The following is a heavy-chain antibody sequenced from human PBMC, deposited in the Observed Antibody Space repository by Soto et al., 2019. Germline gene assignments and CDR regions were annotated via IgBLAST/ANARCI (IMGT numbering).Heavy chain of an antibody. V-gene: IGHV3-23*01. Sequence: GAAPRPSCRGSGFTFRYYFTRWVRQAPGKGLEWVSSINSGANTYYADSVKGRFTISRDNSKNTLYLQMNSLRAQDTAVYYCATEGHGAGHYSTGTYFDNWGQEALVTVSS. D-gene: IGHD2-8*02. CDR3: ATEGHGAGHYSTGTYFDN. CDR1: GFTFRYYF. J-gene: IGHJ4*02. CDR2: INSGANT.